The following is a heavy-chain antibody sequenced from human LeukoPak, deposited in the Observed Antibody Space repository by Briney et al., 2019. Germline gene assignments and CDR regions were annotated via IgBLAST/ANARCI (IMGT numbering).Heavy chain of an antibody. D-gene: IGHD5-24*01. CDR3: ARDGDALQLGLHFDY. Sequence: SETLSLTCTVSGGSISSRSYYWGWIRQPPGKGLEWIGYIYYSGSTNYNPSLKSRVTISVDTSKNQFSLKLSSVTAADTAVYYCARDGDALQLGLHFDYWGQGTLVTVSS. CDR2: IYYSGST. V-gene: IGHV4-61*05. J-gene: IGHJ4*02. CDR1: GGSISSRSYY.